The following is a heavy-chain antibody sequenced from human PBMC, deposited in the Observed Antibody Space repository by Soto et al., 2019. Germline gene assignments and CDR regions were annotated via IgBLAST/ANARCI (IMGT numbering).Heavy chain of an antibody. V-gene: IGHV1-8*01. CDR2: MNPNTNDT. J-gene: IGHJ3*02. D-gene: IGHD3-16*02. CDR3: IIGGVNVVDAFDI. Sequence: ASVKVSCKASGYTFTGYDLHWVRQATEEGLEWMGRMNPNTNDTTYAQKFQGRVSMTWDTSKSTGYVELSSLRSEDTAVYYCIIGGVNVVDAFDIWGQGTMVTVSS. CDR1: GYTFTGYD.